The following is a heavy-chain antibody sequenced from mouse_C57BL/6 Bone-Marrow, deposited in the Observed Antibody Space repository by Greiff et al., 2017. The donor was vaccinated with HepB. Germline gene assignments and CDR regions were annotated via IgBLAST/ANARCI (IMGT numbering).Heavy chain of an antibody. Sequence: EVQLQQSGPELVKPGASVKMSCKASGYTFTDYNMHWVKQSHGKSLEWIGYINPNNGGTSYNQKFKGKATLTVNKSSSTAYMELRSLTSEDSAVYYCASGDLLCTWFAYWGQGTLVTVSA. J-gene: IGHJ3*01. CDR3: ASGDLLCTWFAY. V-gene: IGHV1-22*01. CDR2: INPNNGGT. CDR1: GYTFTDYN. D-gene: IGHD2-1*01.